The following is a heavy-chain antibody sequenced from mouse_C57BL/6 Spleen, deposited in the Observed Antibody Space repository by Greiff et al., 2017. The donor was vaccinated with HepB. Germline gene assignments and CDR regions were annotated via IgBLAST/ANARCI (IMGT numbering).Heavy chain of an antibody. CDR3: ARSEGTRYYAMDY. J-gene: IGHJ4*01. CDR2: IYPGGGYT. CDR1: GYTFTNYW. Sequence: QVHVKQSGAELVRPGTSVKMSCKASGYTFTNYWIGWAKQRPGHGLEWIGDIYPGGGYTNYNEKFKGKATLTADKSSSTAYMQFSSLTSEDSAIYYCARSEGTRYYAMDYWGQGTSVTVSS. D-gene: IGHD3-3*01. V-gene: IGHV1-63*01.